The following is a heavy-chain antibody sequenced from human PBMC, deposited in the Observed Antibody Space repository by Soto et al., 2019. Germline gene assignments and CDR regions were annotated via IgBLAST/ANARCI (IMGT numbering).Heavy chain of an antibody. CDR3: ARDEHLVVVPAAIDY. D-gene: IGHD2-2*01. J-gene: IGHJ4*02. V-gene: IGHV3-21*01. Sequence: VQLVESGGGLVKPGGSLRLSCASSGFTFSSYSMNWVRQAPGKGLEWVSSISSSSSYIYYADSVKGRFTISRDNAKKSLYLQMNSLRAEDTAVYYCARDEHLVVVPAAIDYWGQGTLVTVSS. CDR1: GFTFSSYS. CDR2: ISSSSSYI.